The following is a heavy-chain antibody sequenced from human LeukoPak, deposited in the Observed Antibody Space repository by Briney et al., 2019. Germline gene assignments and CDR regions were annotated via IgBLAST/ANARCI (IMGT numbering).Heavy chain of an antibody. D-gene: IGHD3-10*01. CDR3: ARTGEVIDY. CDR2: IYYNGNT. Sequence: SETLSLTCTVSGGSISSYYWSWIRQPPGKGLEYIGYIYYNGNTNYNPSLKSRGTISVDTSKKQFSLKVSSMTAADAAVYDCARTGEVIDYWGQGTLVTVSS. V-gene: IGHV4-59*08. J-gene: IGHJ4*02. CDR1: GGSISSYY.